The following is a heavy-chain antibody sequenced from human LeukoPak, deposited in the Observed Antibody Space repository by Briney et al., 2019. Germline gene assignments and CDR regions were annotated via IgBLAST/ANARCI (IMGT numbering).Heavy chain of an antibody. CDR2: ISWNSGRI. D-gene: IGHD6-19*01. J-gene: IGHJ4*02. CDR1: GFTFDDNA. Sequence: PGGSLRLSCAASGFTFDDNAMHWVRQAPGKGLEWVSGISWNSGRIGYAESLKGRFTISRDNAKNSLYLQMNSLRGEDTAVYYCARAGSAWLNYYDFWGQGTLVTVSS. V-gene: IGHV3-9*01. CDR3: ARAGSAWLNYYDF.